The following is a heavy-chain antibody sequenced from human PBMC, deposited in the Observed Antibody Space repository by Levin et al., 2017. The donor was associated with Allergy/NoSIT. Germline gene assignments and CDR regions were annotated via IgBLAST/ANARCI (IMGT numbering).Heavy chain of an antibody. V-gene: IGHV3-23*01. J-gene: IGHJ1*01. D-gene: IGHD6-13*01. CDR3: AKSRVKGIAAAGSQH. CDR2: ISGSGGST. CDR1: GFTFSSYA. Sequence: GGSLRLSCAASGFTFSSYAMSWVRQAPGKGLEWVSAISGSGGSTYYADSVKGRFTISRDNSKNTLYLQMNSLRAEDTAVYYCAKSRVKGIAAAGSQHWGQGTLVTVSS.